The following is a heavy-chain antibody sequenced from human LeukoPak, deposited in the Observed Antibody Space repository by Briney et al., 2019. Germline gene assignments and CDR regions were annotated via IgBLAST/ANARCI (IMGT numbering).Heavy chain of an antibody. Sequence: SETLSLTCTVSGGSISSGDYYWSWIRQPPGKGLEWIGYIYYSGSTYYNPSLKSRVTTSVDTSKNQFSLKLSSVTAADTAVYYCARVGYDFWSGYYRYFDYWGQGTLVTVSS. J-gene: IGHJ4*02. V-gene: IGHV4-30-4*01. CDR2: IYYSGST. CDR1: GGSISSGDYY. D-gene: IGHD3-3*01. CDR3: ARVGYDFWSGYYRYFDY.